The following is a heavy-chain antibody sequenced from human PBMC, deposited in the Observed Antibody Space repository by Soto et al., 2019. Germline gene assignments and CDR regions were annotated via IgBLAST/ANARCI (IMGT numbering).Heavy chain of an antibody. CDR3: ARGRGYSSSWAYYYYYMDV. Sequence: SETLSLTCAVYGGSFSGYSWSWIRQPPGKGLEWIGEINHSGSTNYNPSLKSRVTISVDTSKNQFSLKLSSVTAADTAVYYCARGRGYSSSWAYYYYYMDVWGKGTTVTVSS. J-gene: IGHJ6*03. D-gene: IGHD6-13*01. CDR2: INHSGST. CDR1: GGSFSGYS. V-gene: IGHV4-34*01.